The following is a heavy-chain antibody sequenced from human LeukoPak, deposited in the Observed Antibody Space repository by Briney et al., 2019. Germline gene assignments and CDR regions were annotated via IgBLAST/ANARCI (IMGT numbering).Heavy chain of an antibody. CDR1: GYTFTGYY. CDR2: INPNSGGT. CDR3: ARSADPMIVVWYAFDI. Sequence: ASVKVSCKASGYTFTGYYMHWVRQAPGQGLEWMGWINPNSGGTNYAQKFQGRVTMTRDTSISTAYMELSRLRSDDTAVYHCARSADPMIVVWYAFDIWGQGTMVTVSS. D-gene: IGHD3-22*01. V-gene: IGHV1-2*02. J-gene: IGHJ3*02.